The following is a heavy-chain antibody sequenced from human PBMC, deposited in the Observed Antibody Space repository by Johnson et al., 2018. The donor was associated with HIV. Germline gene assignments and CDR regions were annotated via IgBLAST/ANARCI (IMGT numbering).Heavy chain of an antibody. D-gene: IGHD1-26*01. J-gene: IGHJ3*02. Sequence: QEKLVESGGGVVQPGGSLRLSCAAFGFTFSSYGMHWVRQAPGKGLEWVAFIRHEGSNKYYADSVKGRFTISRDNSKNTLYLKMNSLRAEDTAVYYCAKGRLVGATKYDAFEIWGQGTMVNVSS. CDR1: GFTFSSYG. CDR3: AKGRLVGATKYDAFEI. CDR2: IRHEGSNK. V-gene: IGHV3-30*02.